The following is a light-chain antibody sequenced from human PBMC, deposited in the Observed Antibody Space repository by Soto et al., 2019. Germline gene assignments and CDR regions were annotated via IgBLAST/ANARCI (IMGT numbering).Light chain of an antibody. CDR3: CSYAGSQTWV. Sequence: QSALTQPASVSGSPGQSVTISCTGTSSDVGNYNHVSWYQQHPDKAPKLMIYEATQRPSGVSNRFSASKSGNTASLTISGLQAEDESDYYCCSYAGSQTWVFGGGTKLTVL. CDR2: EAT. V-gene: IGLV2-23*01. J-gene: IGLJ3*02. CDR1: SSDVGNYNH.